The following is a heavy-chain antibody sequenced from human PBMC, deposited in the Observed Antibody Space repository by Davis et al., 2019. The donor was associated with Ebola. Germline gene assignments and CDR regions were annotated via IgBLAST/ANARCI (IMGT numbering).Heavy chain of an antibody. CDR3: AGAGDYYYGMDV. V-gene: IGHV6-1*01. CDR2: TYYRSKWYN. D-gene: IGHD6-19*01. Sequence: MPSETLSLTCAISGDSASSNSAAWNWIRQSPSRGLEWLGRTYYRSKWYNDYAVSVKSRITINPDTSKNQFSLQLNSVTPEDTAVYYCAGAGDYYYGMDVWGQGTTVTVSS. J-gene: IGHJ6*02. CDR1: GDSASSNSAA.